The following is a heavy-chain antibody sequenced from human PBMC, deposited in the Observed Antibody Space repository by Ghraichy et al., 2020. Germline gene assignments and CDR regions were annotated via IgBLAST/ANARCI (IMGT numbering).Heavy chain of an antibody. V-gene: IGHV4-59*12. CDR2: IHYSGTS. J-gene: IGHJ4*02. CDR1: GGSINNSY. CDR3: ARGAAATPPSDY. Sequence: SQTLSLTYTVSGGSINNSYWSWVRQPPGKGLEWIGFIHYSGTSHSNPSLKRRVTISVDTSKNQFSLQLNSVTGADTAMYYCARGAAATPPSDYWGQGALVTVSS. D-gene: IGHD2-15*01.